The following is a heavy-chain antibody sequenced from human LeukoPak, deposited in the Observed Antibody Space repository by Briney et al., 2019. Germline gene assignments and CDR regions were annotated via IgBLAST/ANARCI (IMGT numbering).Heavy chain of an antibody. D-gene: IGHD6-19*01. J-gene: IGHJ4*02. CDR1: GYTFISYW. Sequence: MSGESLKISCKGSGYTFISYWICWVRQMPGKGLEWMGIIYPGNSDTRYSPSFQGQVTILADKSISTAYLQWSSLKASDTAMYYCARRSSGWYQDYWGQGTLVTVSS. V-gene: IGHV5-51*01. CDR3: ARRSSGWYQDY. CDR2: IYPGNSDT.